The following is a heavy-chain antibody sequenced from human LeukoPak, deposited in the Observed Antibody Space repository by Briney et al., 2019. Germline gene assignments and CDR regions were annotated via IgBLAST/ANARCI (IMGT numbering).Heavy chain of an antibody. Sequence: ASVKVSCKASGYTFTSYDINWVRQATGQGLEWIGWMNPNSGNTGYAQKFQGRVTMTRNTSISTAYMELSSLRSEDTAVYYCARSLTGTSGKGSYYYYYYMDVWGKGTTVTISS. CDR2: MNPNSGNT. CDR1: GYTFTSYD. CDR3: ARSLTGTSGKGSYYYYYYMDV. J-gene: IGHJ6*03. D-gene: IGHD2-2*01. V-gene: IGHV1-8*01.